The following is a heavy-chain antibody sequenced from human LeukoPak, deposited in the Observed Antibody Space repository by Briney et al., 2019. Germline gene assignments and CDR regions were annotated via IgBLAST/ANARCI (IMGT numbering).Heavy chain of an antibody. J-gene: IGHJ4*02. V-gene: IGHV3-30*04. CDR3: VRDRIVVIGGYYFDY. CDR2: ISYDGSNK. Sequence: GSLRLSCAASGFTFSSYAMHWVRQAPGKGLEWVAVISYDGSNKYYADSVKGRFTISRDNSKNTLYLQMNSLRAEDTAVYYCVRDRIVVIGGYYFDYWGQGTLVTVSS. CDR1: GFTFSSYA. D-gene: IGHD3-22*01.